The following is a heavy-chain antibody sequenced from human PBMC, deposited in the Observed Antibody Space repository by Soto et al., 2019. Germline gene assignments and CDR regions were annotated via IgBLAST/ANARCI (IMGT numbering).Heavy chain of an antibody. V-gene: IGHV1-3*01. CDR2: IDPGNGNT. CDR1: GYTFTGNA. J-gene: IGHJ4*02. D-gene: IGHD3-9*01. CDR3: ARSETGYSRFDY. Sequence: QVQLVQSGAEVKNPGASVKVSCRASGYTFTGNAIHWIRQAPGQRLEWIGKIDPGNGNTKYSQNFQGRGTITRDKSPRAAYMELNTLGSEDTSIYYCARSETGYSRFDYWGQGTLVTVSS.